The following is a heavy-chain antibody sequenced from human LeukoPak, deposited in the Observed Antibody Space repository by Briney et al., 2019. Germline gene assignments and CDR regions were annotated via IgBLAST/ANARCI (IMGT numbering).Heavy chain of an antibody. J-gene: IGHJ4*02. V-gene: IGHV3-66*01. Sequence: GGSLRLSCAASGFTVRSNYMSWVRQAPGKGLEWVSVIYSGGSTYYADSVKGRFTISRDNSKNTLYLQMNSLRAEDTAVYYCARASPLRYFDWSYYFDYWGQGTLVTVSS. CDR2: IYSGGST. CDR3: ARASPLRYFDWSYYFDY. CDR1: GFTVRSNY. D-gene: IGHD3-9*01.